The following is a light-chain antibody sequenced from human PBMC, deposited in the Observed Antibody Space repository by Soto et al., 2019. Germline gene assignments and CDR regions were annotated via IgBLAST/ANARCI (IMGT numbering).Light chain of an antibody. Sequence: EIVLTQSPGTLSLSPGERATLSCRASQSVSTKLAWYQHIPGQAPRLLIYGASNRATGIPDRFSGSGSGTDFTLTISRLEPEDFAVYYCQQYGSSGTFGQGTKVDIK. J-gene: IGKJ1*01. V-gene: IGKV3-20*01. CDR3: QQYGSSGT. CDR2: GAS. CDR1: QSVSTK.